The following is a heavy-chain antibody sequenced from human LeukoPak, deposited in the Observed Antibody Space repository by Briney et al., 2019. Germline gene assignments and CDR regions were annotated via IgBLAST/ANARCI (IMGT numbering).Heavy chain of an antibody. Sequence: ASVKVSCKASGYTFTSYYMHWVRQAPGQGLEWMGIINPSGGSTSYAQKFQGRVTMTRDTSTSTVYMELSGLRSEDTAVYYCARLGAYYDSSGYSYHDAFDIWGQGTMVTVSS. CDR2: INPSGGST. CDR1: GYTFTSYY. J-gene: IGHJ3*02. D-gene: IGHD3-22*01. V-gene: IGHV1-46*01. CDR3: ARLGAYYDSSGYSYHDAFDI.